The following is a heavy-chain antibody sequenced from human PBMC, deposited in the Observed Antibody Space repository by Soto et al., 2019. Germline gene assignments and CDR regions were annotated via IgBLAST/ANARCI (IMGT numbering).Heavy chain of an antibody. J-gene: IGHJ4*02. CDR3: ARDGARITVFGVVYYFDY. Sequence: ASVKVSCKTSGYTFSSHAMHWVCQAPGQRLEWMGWINAGNGNTEYSQNFQGRVAITRDTSASTAYMELRSLRSEDTAVYYCARDGARITVFGVVYYFDYWGQGTLVTVSS. CDR1: GYTFSSHA. V-gene: IGHV1-3*01. CDR2: INAGNGNT. D-gene: IGHD3-3*01.